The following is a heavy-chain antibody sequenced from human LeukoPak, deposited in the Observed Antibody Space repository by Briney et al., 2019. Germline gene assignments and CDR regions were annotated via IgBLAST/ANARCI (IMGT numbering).Heavy chain of an antibody. CDR1: GGSISSSSYY. CDR3: ARRPSGSYQTGLDY. Sequence: PSETLSLTCTVSGGSISSSSYYWGWIRQPPGKGLEWIGSIYYSGSTYYNPSLKNRVTISVDTSKNQFSLKLSSVTAADTAVYYCARRPSGSYQTGLDYWGQGTLVTVSS. J-gene: IGHJ4*02. CDR2: IYYSGST. D-gene: IGHD1-26*01. V-gene: IGHV4-39*01.